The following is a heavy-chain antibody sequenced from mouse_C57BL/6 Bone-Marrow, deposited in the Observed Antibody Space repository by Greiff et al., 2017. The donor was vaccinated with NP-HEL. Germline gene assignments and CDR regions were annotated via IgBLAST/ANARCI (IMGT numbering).Heavy chain of an antibody. CDR1: GYTFTSYW. D-gene: IGHD1-1*01. J-gene: IGHJ2*01. V-gene: IGHV1-55*01. CDR2: IYPGSGST. CDR3: ARKLTTPTRVY. Sequence: QVQLQQPGAELVKPGASVKMSCKASGYTFTSYWITWVKQRPGQGLEWIGDIYPGSGSTNYNEKFKSKATLTVDTSSSTAYMQRSSLTSEDSAVYYCARKLTTPTRVYWGQGTTLTVSS.